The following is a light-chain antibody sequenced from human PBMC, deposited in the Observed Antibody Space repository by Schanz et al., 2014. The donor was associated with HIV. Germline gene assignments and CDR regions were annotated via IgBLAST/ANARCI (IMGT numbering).Light chain of an antibody. Sequence: DIVMTQSPDSLAVSLGERATINCKSSQDLLYTSNNLNYLAWYQQKPGQPPKLLIYWASTRESGVPDRFSGSGSGTHFTLTISSLQAEDVAVYYCQQYYNTPLTFGPGTKVDIK. CDR3: QQYYNTPLT. J-gene: IGKJ3*01. CDR2: WAS. V-gene: IGKV4-1*01. CDR1: QDLLYTSNNLNY.